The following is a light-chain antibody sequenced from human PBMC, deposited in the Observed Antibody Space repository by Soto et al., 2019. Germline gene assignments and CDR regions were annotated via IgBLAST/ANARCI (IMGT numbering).Light chain of an antibody. CDR2: GVS. Sequence: DIQMTQSPSSLSASIGDRVTITCRASQNIHSYLNWYQQTPGKPPELLIFGVSNLESGVPSRFSGSGSGTDFTPTISSLQREDFATYYCQQTFTTPLTFGGGTKV. CDR1: QNIHSY. V-gene: IGKV1-39*01. CDR3: QQTFTTPLT. J-gene: IGKJ4*01.